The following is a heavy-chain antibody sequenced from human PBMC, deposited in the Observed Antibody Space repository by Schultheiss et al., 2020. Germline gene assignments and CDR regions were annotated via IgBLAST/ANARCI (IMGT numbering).Heavy chain of an antibody. V-gene: IGHV3-23*01. CDR3: ARERQPHSSGWGDAFDI. CDR1: GFTFSSYW. Sequence: GGSLRLSCAASGFTFSSYWMSWVRQTPGEGLVWVSGISGSGGSTYYTDSVRGRFTISRDNSENSLHLQMNSLRAEDTAVYYCARERQPHSSGWGDAFDIWGQGTRVTVSS. D-gene: IGHD6-19*01. CDR2: ISGSGGST. J-gene: IGHJ3*02.